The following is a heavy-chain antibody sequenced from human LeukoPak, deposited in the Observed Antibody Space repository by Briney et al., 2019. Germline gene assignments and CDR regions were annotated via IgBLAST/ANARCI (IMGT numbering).Heavy chain of an antibody. Sequence: LSGGSLRLSCAASGFTFSSYAMSWVRQAPGKGLEWVSAIRGSGGSTYYADSVKGRFTISRDNSKNTLYLQMNSLRAEDTAVYYCAKTYGDYGYYYYGMDVWGQGTTVTVSS. V-gene: IGHV3-23*01. CDR2: IRGSGGST. CDR1: GFTFSSYA. J-gene: IGHJ6*02. CDR3: AKTYGDYGYYYYGMDV. D-gene: IGHD4-17*01.